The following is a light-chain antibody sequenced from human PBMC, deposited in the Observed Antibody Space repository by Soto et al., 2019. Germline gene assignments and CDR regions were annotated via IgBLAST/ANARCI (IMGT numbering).Light chain of an antibody. Sequence: EIVLTQSPATLSSSPGETATLSCRASQYVGTRLAWYQHKPGQAPRLLIYYTSNRATDIPARFSGSGSGTDFTLTINSLAPEDFAIYYCHQRQSWPRTFGQGTKVEIK. V-gene: IGKV3-11*01. J-gene: IGKJ1*01. CDR1: QYVGTR. CDR3: HQRQSWPRT. CDR2: YTS.